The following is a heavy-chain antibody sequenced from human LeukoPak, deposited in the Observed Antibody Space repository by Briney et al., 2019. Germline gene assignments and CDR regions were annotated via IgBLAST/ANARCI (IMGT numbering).Heavy chain of an antibody. CDR3: AKVTGGYYDTSGAFDY. J-gene: IGHJ4*02. CDR2: ISGSGGST. CDR1: GFTFSSYA. D-gene: IGHD3-22*01. Sequence: PGGSLRLSCAASGFTFSSYAMSWVRQAPGKGLEWVSAISGSGGSTYYADSVKGRFTISRDNSKNTLYLQMSSLRAEDTAVYYCAKVTGGYYDTSGAFDYWGQGTLVTVSS. V-gene: IGHV3-23*01.